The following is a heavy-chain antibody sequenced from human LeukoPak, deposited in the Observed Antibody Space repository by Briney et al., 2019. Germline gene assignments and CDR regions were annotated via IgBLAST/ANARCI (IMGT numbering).Heavy chain of an antibody. CDR3: ARSGVVTVIRDNCFDP. Sequence: SETLSLTCTVSGGSISSYYWSWIRQPAGKGLEWIGRIYTSGSTNYNPSLKSRVTMSVDTSKNQFSLKLSSVTAADTAVYYCARSGVVTVIRDNCFDPWGQGTLVTVSS. CDR2: IYTSGST. J-gene: IGHJ5*02. CDR1: GGSISSYY. D-gene: IGHD4-23*01. V-gene: IGHV4-4*07.